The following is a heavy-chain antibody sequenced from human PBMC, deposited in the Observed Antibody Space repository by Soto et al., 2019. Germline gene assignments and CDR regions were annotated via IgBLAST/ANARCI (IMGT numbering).Heavy chain of an antibody. CDR2: ISAYNGNT. CDR1: GYTFTSNG. J-gene: IGHJ3*02. D-gene: IGHD6-19*01. Sequence: GASVKVTCKASGYTFTSNGISWLQQAPGQGLEWMGWISAYNGNTNYAQKPQGRVTMTTDTSTSTAYMELRSLRSDDTAVYYCARSAVAGDDAFDIWGQGTMVTVSS. V-gene: IGHV1-18*01. CDR3: ARSAVAGDDAFDI.